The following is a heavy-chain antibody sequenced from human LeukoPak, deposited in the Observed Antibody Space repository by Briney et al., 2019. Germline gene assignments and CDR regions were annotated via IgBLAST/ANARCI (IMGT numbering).Heavy chain of an antibody. V-gene: IGHV4-4*02. CDR1: GVSISSNLR. Sequence: PSGTLSLTCAVSGVSISSNLRWTWVRQPPGKGLEWIAEVHHSGSINYNPSLKSRVTISVDKAKNQFSLNLNSVTAADTAVYYCARGGDRSFDYWGQGTLVTVSS. CDR3: ARGGDRSFDY. J-gene: IGHJ4*02. D-gene: IGHD3-10*01. CDR2: VHHSGSI.